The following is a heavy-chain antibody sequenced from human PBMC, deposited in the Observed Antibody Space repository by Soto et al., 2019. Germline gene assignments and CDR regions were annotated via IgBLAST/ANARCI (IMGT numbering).Heavy chain of an antibody. J-gene: IGHJ3*02. CDR2: ISNRGDT. D-gene: IGHD2-15*01. V-gene: IGHV3-66*01. Sequence: GGSLRLSCTASGFIVSDTYXNWVRQAPGKGLEWVSVISNRGDTHYADSVRGRFSLSRDISDNTLHLQMNNLRVEDTAVYYCAREPRYCRGGSCPITGDAYDIWGQGTMVTVSS. CDR1: GFIVSDTY. CDR3: AREPRYCRGGSCPITGDAYDI.